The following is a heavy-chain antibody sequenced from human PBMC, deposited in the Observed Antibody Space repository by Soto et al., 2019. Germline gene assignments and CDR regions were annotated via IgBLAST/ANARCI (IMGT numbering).Heavy chain of an antibody. J-gene: IGHJ6*03. D-gene: IGHD6-6*01. CDR3: ARRALSSSSAYYYMDV. V-gene: IGHV4-59*08. Sequence: SETLSLTCTVSGGSISSYYWSWIRQPPGKGLEWIGYIYYSGSTNYNPSLKSRVTISVDTSKNQFSLKLSSVTAADTAVYYCARRALSSSSAYYYMDVWGKGTTVTVSS. CDR1: GGSISSYY. CDR2: IYYSGST.